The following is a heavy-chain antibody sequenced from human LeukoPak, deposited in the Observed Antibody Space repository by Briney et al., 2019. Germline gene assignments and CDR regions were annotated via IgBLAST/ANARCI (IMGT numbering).Heavy chain of an antibody. CDR2: IGTNVDRT. D-gene: IGHD3-22*01. CDR3: VKDLARYYDTSGYEYFDY. Sequence: GGSLRLSCVASGFTFSSYAMGWVRQAPGKGLEWVSIIGTNVDRTFYADFVKGRFTISRDNSKNTLYLHMNSLRVEDTAVYYCVKDLARYYDTSGYEYFDYWGQGTLVSVSS. V-gene: IGHV3-23*01. CDR1: GFTFSSYA. J-gene: IGHJ4*02.